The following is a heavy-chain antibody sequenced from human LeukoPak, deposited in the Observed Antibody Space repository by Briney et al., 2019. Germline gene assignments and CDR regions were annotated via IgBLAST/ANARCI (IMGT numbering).Heavy chain of an antibody. CDR2: ISSSSSTI. Sequence: GGSLRLSCAASGFTFSSYSMNWVRQAPGKGLEWVSYISSSSSTIYYADSVKGRFTISRDNAKNSLYLQMNSLRAEDTAVYYCARAMRRAAMGAFDIWGQGTMVTVSS. CDR1: GFTFSSYS. J-gene: IGHJ3*02. D-gene: IGHD2-2*01. CDR3: ARAMRRAAMGAFDI. V-gene: IGHV3-48*01.